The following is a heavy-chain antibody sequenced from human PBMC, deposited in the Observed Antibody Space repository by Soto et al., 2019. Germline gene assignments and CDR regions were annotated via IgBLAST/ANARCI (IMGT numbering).Heavy chain of an antibody. J-gene: IGHJ6*02. CDR1: GYAFTSYA. CDR2: INAGNGNT. CDR3: ASANWASYGMDV. D-gene: IGHD7-27*01. Sequence: ASVKVSCKASGYAFTSYAMHWVRQAPGQRLEWMGWINAGNGNTKYSQKFQGRVTITRDTSASTAYMELSSLRSEDTAVYYCASANWASYGMDVWGQGATVTVSS. V-gene: IGHV1-3*01.